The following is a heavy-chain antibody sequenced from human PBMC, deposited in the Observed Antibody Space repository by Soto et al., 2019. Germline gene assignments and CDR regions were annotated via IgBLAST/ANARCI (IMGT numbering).Heavy chain of an antibody. CDR1: GGTFSSYA. J-gene: IGHJ4*02. V-gene: IGHV1-69*13. Sequence: AVKVSCKASGGTFSSYAISWVRQAPGQGLEWMGGIIPIFGTANYAQKFQGRVTITADESTSTAYMELSSLRSEDTAVYYCASDLSGYDPSPADYWGQGTLVTVSS. D-gene: IGHD5-12*01. CDR3: ASDLSGYDPSPADY. CDR2: IIPIFGTA.